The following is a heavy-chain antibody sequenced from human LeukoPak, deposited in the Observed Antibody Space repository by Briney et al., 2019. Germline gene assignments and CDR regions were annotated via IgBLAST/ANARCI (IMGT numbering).Heavy chain of an antibody. V-gene: IGHV3-53*01. D-gene: IGHD3-22*01. CDR2: IYSGGST. Sequence: QSGGSLRLSCAASGFTVSINYMSWVRQAPGKGLEWVSVIYSGGSTYYADSVKGRFTISRDNSKNTLYLQMNSLRAEDTAVYYCARARYDSSGYYLSDNLSFDYWGQGTLVTVSS. J-gene: IGHJ4*02. CDR3: ARARYDSSGYYLSDNLSFDY. CDR1: GFTVSINY.